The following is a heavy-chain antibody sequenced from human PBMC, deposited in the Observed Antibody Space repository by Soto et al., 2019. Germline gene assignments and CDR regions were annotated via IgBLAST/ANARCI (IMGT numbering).Heavy chain of an antibody. CDR2: IIPIFGTA. V-gene: IGHV1-69*12. D-gene: IGHD3-22*01. Sequence: QVQLVQSGAEVKKPGSSVKVSCKASGDTFSSYAITWVRQAPGQGLEWMGGIIPIFGTANYARKFKSRVTITADESTSTACMELSSLRSEDTAVYYCARDRGPSSGYYPYWFDTWGQGALVTVSS. CDR3: ARDRGPSSGYYPYWFDT. CDR1: GDTFSSYA. J-gene: IGHJ5*02.